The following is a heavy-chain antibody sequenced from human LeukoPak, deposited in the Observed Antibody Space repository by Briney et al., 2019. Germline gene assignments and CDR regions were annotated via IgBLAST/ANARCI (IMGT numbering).Heavy chain of an antibody. CDR3: ARRLLGYCSGGSCYSLTP. D-gene: IGHD2-15*01. V-gene: IGHV1-46*01. CDR2: INPSGGST. CDR1: GYSFPHYY. Sequence: ASVKVSCKASGYSFPHYYLHWVRQAPGQGLEWMGLINPSGGSTNYAQKFKGRVTMTRDMSTNTAYMELSSLRSEDTAVYYCARRLLGYCSGGSCYSLTPWGQGTLVTVSS. J-gene: IGHJ5*02.